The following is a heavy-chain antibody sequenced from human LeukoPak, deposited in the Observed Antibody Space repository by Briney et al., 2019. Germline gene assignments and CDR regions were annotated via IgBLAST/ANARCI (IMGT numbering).Heavy chain of an antibody. CDR3: ARHLSYYGAEAFDP. CDR2: IYPGESDT. CDR1: GYSFTSYW. Sequence: XXCKXSGYSFTSYWXGWVRQVPGKGLXWMRIIYPGESDTRYSPSFQGQVTISADKSISTAYLQWSSLKASDTAMYYCARHLSYYGAEAFDPWGQGTLVTVSS. D-gene: IGHD3-3*01. J-gene: IGHJ5*02. V-gene: IGHV5-51*01.